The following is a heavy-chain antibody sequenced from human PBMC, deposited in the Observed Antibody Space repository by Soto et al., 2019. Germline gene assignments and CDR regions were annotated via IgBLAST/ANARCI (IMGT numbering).Heavy chain of an antibody. V-gene: IGHV1-18*01. CDR2: ISAYNGNT. D-gene: IGHD4-17*01. J-gene: IGHJ3*02. Sequence: ASVKVSCKASGYTFTSYGISWVRQAPGQGLEWMGWISAYNGNTNYAQKLQGRVTMTTDTSTSTAYMELRSLRSDDTAVYYCARGPDYGELGGAFDIWGQGTMVTVSS. CDR3: ARGPDYGELGGAFDI. CDR1: GYTFTSYG.